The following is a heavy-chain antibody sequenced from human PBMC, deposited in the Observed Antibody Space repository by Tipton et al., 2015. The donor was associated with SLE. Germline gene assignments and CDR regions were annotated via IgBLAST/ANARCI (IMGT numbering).Heavy chain of an antibody. Sequence: TLSLTCTVSGGSISSGSYYWSWFRPPAGKGLEWIGRIYTSGSTNYNPSLKSRVTISVDTSKNQFSLKLSSVTAADTAVYYCARHDDSSGYYDYWGQGTLVTVSS. J-gene: IGHJ4*02. CDR3: ARHDDSSGYYDY. D-gene: IGHD3-22*01. CDR1: GGSISSGSYY. V-gene: IGHV4-61*02. CDR2: IYTSGST.